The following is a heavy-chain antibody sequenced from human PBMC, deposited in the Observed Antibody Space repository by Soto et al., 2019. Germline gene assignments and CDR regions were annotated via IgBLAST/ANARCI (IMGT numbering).Heavy chain of an antibody. V-gene: IGHV3-53*01. CDR2: IYSGGST. Sequence: GGSLRLSCAASGFTVSSNYMSWVRQAPGKGLEWVSVIYSGGSTYYADSVKGRFTISRDNSKNTLYLQMNSLRAEDTAVYYCARVTHSSSSWIAVAGTAAQWYFDYWGQGTLVTVSS. J-gene: IGHJ4*02. D-gene: IGHD6-19*01. CDR1: GFTVSSNY. CDR3: ARVTHSSSSWIAVAGTAAQWYFDY.